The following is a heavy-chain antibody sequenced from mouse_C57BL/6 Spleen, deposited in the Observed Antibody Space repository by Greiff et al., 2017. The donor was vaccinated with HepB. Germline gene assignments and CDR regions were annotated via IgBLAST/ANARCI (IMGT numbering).Heavy chain of an antibody. J-gene: IGHJ2*01. Sequence: EVQLVESGGGLVKPGGSLKLSCAASGFTFSSYAMSWVRQTPEKRLEWVATISDGGSYTYYPDNVKGRFTISRDNAKSNLYLQMSHLKSEDTAMYYCARDPDYDYDSYYFDYWGQGTTLTVSS. D-gene: IGHD2-4*01. V-gene: IGHV5-4*01. CDR3: ARDPDYDYDSYYFDY. CDR1: GFTFSSYA. CDR2: ISDGGSYT.